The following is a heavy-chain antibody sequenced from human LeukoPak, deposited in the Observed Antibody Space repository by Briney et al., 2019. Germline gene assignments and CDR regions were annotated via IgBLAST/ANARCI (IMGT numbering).Heavy chain of an antibody. D-gene: IGHD6-19*01. V-gene: IGHV3-11*01. CDR3: ARTQQWLADFDY. Sequence: GGSLRLSCAASGFTFSDYYMSWIRQAPGKGLEWVSYISSSGSTIYYADSVKGRFTISRDNAKNSLYLQMDSLRAEDTAVYYCARTQQWLADFDYWGQGTLVTVSS. J-gene: IGHJ4*02. CDR2: ISSSGSTI. CDR1: GFTFSDYY.